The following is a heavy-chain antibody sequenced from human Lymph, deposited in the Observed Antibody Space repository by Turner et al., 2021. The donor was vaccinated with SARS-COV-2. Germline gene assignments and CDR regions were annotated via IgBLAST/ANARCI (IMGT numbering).Heavy chain of an antibody. CDR1: GYTFTSYD. CDR2: KNPNSGNT. Sequence: QLQPVHACAEVKKPGASVKVPCKAPGYTFTSYDINWVRQATVQGLEWRGWKNPNSGNTGYAQKFQGRITMTRNTSISTAYMERSSLRSEDTAVYYCARGRYSGGGMDVWGQGTTVTVSS. J-gene: IGHJ6*02. CDR3: ARGRYSGGGMDV. D-gene: IGHD1-26*01. V-gene: IGHV1-8*02.